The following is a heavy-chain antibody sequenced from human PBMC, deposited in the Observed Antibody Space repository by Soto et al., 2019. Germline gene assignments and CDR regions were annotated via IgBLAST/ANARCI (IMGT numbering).Heavy chain of an antibody. CDR3: ARGIFPVLLPVGHWFDP. CDR2: INHSGST. D-gene: IGHD3-10*01. Sequence: SETLSLTCAVYGGSFSCYYWSWIRQPPGKGLEWIVEINHSGSTNYKPSLKSRVTISVDTSKNQFSLKLSSVTAADTAVYYCARGIFPVLLPVGHWFDPGGQGTLVTVSS. J-gene: IGHJ5*02. V-gene: IGHV4-34*01. CDR1: GGSFSCYY.